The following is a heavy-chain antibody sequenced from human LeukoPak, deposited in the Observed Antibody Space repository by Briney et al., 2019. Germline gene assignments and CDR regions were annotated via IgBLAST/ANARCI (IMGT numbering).Heavy chain of an antibody. V-gene: IGHV3-74*01. CDR2: ISNDGSRT. D-gene: IGHD3-10*02. Sequence: GGSLRLSCAASGFTFSDYWMHWVRQAPGEGLVWVSCISNDGSRTRYADSVKGRFTISRDNAKNTLYLQMNTLRAEDTALYYCVSDLDAMFPFTFDSWGQGTLVTVSS. CDR3: VSDLDAMFPFTFDS. CDR1: GFTFSDYW. J-gene: IGHJ4*02.